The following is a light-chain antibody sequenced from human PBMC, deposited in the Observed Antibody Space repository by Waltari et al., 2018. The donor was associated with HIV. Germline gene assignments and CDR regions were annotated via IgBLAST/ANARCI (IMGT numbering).Light chain of an antibody. V-gene: IGKV1-5*03. CDR3: QQYNSYWYS. Sequence: DIQMTQSPYTLSASVGDRVTITCRASQSISSWLAWYQQKPGKAPKLLIYKASSLESGVPSRFSGSGSGTEFTLTISSLQPDDFATYYCQQYNSYWYSFGQGTKLEIK. CDR1: QSISSW. CDR2: KAS. J-gene: IGKJ2*03.